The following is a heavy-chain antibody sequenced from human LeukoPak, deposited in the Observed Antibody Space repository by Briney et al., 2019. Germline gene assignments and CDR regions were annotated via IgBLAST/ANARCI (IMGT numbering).Heavy chain of an antibody. D-gene: IGHD2-2*01. CDR3: ARDLDRFVVVPAAIDY. V-gene: IGHV1-8*01. J-gene: IGHJ4*02. Sequence: ASVKVSCKASGYSFTNYDINWVRQATGQGLEWMGWMNPDSGKTGYAQKFQGRVTMTRNTSISTAYMELRSLRSDDTAVYYCARDLDRFVVVPAAIDYWGQGTLVTVSS. CDR1: GYSFTNYD. CDR2: MNPDSGKT.